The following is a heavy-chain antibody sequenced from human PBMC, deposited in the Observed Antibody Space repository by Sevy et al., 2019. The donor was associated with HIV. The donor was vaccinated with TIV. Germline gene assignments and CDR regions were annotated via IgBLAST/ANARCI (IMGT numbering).Heavy chain of an antibody. CDR2: INPKSGCS. CDR1: GYTFTGQY. CDR3: ARDLRRRGYSYGSFDY. D-gene: IGHD5-12*01. Sequence: ASVKVSCKASGYTFTGQYIHWVRQAPGQGLEWMGWINPKSGCSNYAQEFQGRVTMTRDTSIRTAYMELSGLTSDDTDVYYCARDLRRRGYSYGSFDYWGQGTLVTVSS. V-gene: IGHV1-2*02. J-gene: IGHJ4*02.